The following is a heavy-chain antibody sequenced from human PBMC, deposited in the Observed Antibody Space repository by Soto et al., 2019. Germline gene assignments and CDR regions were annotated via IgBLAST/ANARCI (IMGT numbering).Heavy chain of an antibody. J-gene: IGHJ4*02. CDR3: ARGYYDSSGYVIDY. CDR1: GFTFSSYA. CDR2: ISSSSTYI. D-gene: IGHD3-22*01. V-gene: IGHV3-21*01. Sequence: GGSLRLSCAASGFTFSSYAINWVRQAPGKGLEWVSSISSSSTYIYYADSLKGRFTISRDNAKNSLYLQMNSLRAEDTALYYCARGYYDSSGYVIDYWGQGTPATVYS.